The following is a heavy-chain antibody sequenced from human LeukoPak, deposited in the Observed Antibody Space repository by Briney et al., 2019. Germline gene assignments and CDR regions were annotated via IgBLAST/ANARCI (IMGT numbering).Heavy chain of an antibody. D-gene: IGHD3-10*01. Sequence: GGSLRLSCAASGFTFSNYEMNWIRQAPGKGLEWVSYISSSGSTIYYADSVKGRFTISRDNAKNSLFLQMNSLRAEDTAVYYCARVVYYYGSGNCLDYWGQGTLVTVSS. CDR2: ISSSGSTI. V-gene: IGHV3-48*03. CDR1: GFTFSNYE. J-gene: IGHJ4*02. CDR3: ARVVYYYGSGNCLDY.